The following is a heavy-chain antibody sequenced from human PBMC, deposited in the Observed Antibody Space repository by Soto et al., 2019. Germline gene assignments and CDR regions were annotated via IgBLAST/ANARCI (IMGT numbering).Heavy chain of an antibody. CDR3: ASGYYDSSGYSIDY. Sequence: QVQLVQSGAEVRKPGSSVKVSCQSFGRSFSSYAFSWVRQAPGQGLEWMGGLIVILGTTDYAQKFKGRVTFTADVGTSTAYMEVSSLESEDTAIYYCASGYYDSSGYSIDYWGQGTQVTVSS. D-gene: IGHD3-22*01. V-gene: IGHV1-69*01. CDR2: LIVILGTT. CDR1: GRSFSSYA. J-gene: IGHJ4*02.